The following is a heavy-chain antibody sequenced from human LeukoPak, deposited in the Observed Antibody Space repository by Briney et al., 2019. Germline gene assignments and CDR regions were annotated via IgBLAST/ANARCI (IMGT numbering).Heavy chain of an antibody. CDR3: ARARPEQQLGTDAFDI. CDR1: GYSISSGYY. V-gene: IGHV4-38-2*02. J-gene: IGHJ3*02. CDR2: INHSGST. Sequence: KPSETLSLTCTVSGYSISSGYYWSWIRQPPGKGLEWIGEINHSGSTNYNPSLKSRVTISVDTSKNQFSLKLSSVTAADTAVYYCARARPEQQLGTDAFDIWGQGTMVTVSS. D-gene: IGHD6-13*01.